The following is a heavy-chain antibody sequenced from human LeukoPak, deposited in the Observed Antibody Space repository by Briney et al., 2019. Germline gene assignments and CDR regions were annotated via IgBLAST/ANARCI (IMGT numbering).Heavy chain of an antibody. CDR2: INTNTGNP. V-gene: IGHV7-4-1*02. J-gene: IGHJ3*02. D-gene: IGHD3-22*01. Sequence: ASVKVSCKASGYTFTSYAMNWVRQAPGQGLGWMGWINTNTGNPTYAQGFTGRFVFSLDTSVSTAYLQISSLKAEDTAVYYCATHYYDSSGYYYYDAFDIWGQGTMVTVSS. CDR1: GYTFTSYA. CDR3: ATHYYDSSGYYYYDAFDI.